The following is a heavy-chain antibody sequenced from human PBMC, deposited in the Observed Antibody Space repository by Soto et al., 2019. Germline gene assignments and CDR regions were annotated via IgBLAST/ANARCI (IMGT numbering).Heavy chain of an antibody. CDR3: ARRDYGEASTRFDP. J-gene: IGHJ5*02. Sequence: QVQLVQSGAEVKKPGASVKVSCKASGYPFTSYGISWVRQAPGQGLEWVGWISAYNGLTRYAQSLQGRVTMTTASSTTTAYTELRSMTSDDTAVYYCARRDYGEASTRFDPWGQGTLVTVSS. D-gene: IGHD4-17*01. CDR2: ISAYNGLT. V-gene: IGHV1-18*01. CDR1: GYPFTSYG.